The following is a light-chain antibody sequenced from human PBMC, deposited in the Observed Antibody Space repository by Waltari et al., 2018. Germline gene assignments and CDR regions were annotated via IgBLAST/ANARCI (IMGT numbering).Light chain of an antibody. CDR1: SSNIGGNP. Sequence: QPVLIQPPSASGTLGQRVTISCSGSSSNIGGNPVNWYQQFPGAAPKVFIYNNNQRPSGVHVRFSGSKSGTSASLAISGLQSEDEANYYCAAWDDSVNAWLFGGGAKLTVL. V-gene: IGLV1-44*01. CDR3: AAWDDSVNAWL. CDR2: NNN. J-gene: IGLJ3*02.